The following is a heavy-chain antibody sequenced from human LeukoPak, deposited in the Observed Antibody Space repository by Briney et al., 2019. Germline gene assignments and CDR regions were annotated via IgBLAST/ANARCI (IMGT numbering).Heavy chain of an antibody. J-gene: IGHJ4*02. D-gene: IGHD6-6*01. Sequence: SEILSLTCAVSGGSMDTYYWTWIRQPPGRGLEWIGNIYYSGNTNYNPSLKSRVTISVDTSKNHFSLNLSSVTAADTAVYYCARQSRGSSSSRDYFDYWGQGTLVTVSS. CDR3: ARQSRGSSSSRDYFDY. CDR2: IYYSGNT. V-gene: IGHV4-59*08. CDR1: GGSMDTYY.